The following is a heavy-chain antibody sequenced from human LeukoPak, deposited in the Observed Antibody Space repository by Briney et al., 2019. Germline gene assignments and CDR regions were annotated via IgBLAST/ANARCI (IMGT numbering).Heavy chain of an antibody. J-gene: IGHJ6*03. CDR3: AREESVGTYYYGSGSHGDYYYYMDV. CDR1: GFTFSSYS. V-gene: IGHV3-48*04. D-gene: IGHD3-10*01. CDR2: ISSSSSTI. Sequence: GGSLRLSCAASGFTFSSYSMNWVRQAPGKGLEWVSYISSSSSTIYYADSVKGRFTISRDNAKNSLYLQMNSLRAEDTAVYYCAREESVGTYYYGSGSHGDYYYYMDVWGKGTTVTVSS.